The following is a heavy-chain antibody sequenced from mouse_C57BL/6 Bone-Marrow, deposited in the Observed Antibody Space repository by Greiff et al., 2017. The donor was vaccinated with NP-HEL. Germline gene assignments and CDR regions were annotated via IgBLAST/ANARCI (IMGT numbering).Heavy chain of an antibody. CDR3: APIYYAGTMDY. V-gene: IGHV5-12*01. CDR2: ISNGGGST. CDR1: GFTFSDYY. D-gene: IGHD2-1*01. J-gene: IGHJ4*01. Sequence: LQQSGGGLVQPGGSLKLSCAASGFTFSDYYMYWVRQTPEKRLEWVAYISNGGGSTYYPDTVKGRFTISRDNAKNTLYLQMSRLKSEDTAMYYCAPIYYAGTMDYWGQGTSVTVSS.